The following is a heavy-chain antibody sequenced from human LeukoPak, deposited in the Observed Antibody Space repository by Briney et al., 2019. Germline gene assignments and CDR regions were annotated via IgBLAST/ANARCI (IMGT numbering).Heavy chain of an antibody. CDR2: ISYDGSNK. J-gene: IGHJ4*02. CDR3: AKDLSVAVAGLGFDY. D-gene: IGHD6-19*01. CDR1: GFTFSSYA. Sequence: PGGSLRLSCAASGFTFSSYAMHWVRQAPGKGLEWVAVISYDGSNKYYADSVKGRFTISRDNSKNTLYLQMNSLRAEDTAVYYCAKDLSVAVAGLGFDYWGQGTLVTVSS. V-gene: IGHV3-30*04.